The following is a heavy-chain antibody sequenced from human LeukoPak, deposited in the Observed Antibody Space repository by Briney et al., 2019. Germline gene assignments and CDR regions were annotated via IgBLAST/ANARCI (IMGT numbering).Heavy chain of an antibody. Sequence: ASVKVSCKASGYTFTSYDIIWLRQATGQGLEWMGWMNPNNGNTGYVQKLQGRLTMTRDTSISTAYMELSSLRSEGTAVYYCARDLVDNACDFWGQGTLVTVSS. J-gene: IGHJ4*02. V-gene: IGHV1-8*02. CDR3: ARDLVDNACDF. CDR2: MNPNNGNT. CDR1: GYTFTSYD. D-gene: IGHD2-8*01.